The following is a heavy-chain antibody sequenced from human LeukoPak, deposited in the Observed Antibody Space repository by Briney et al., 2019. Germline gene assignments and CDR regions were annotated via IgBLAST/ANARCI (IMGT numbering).Heavy chain of an antibody. D-gene: IGHD3-10*01. CDR3: ARSRLPMVRDGGGYYMDV. Sequence: SVKVSCKASGGTFSSYAISWVRQAPGQGLEWMGGIIPIFGTANYAQKFQGRVTITADESTSTAYMELSSLRSEDTAVYYCARSRLPMVRDGGGYYMDVWGKGTTVTISS. J-gene: IGHJ6*03. CDR2: IIPIFGTA. CDR1: GGTFSSYA. V-gene: IGHV1-69*13.